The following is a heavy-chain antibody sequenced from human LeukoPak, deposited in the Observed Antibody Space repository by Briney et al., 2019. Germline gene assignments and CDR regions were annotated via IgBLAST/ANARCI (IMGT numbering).Heavy chain of an antibody. CDR3: AKKSLWSGPFDY. CDR2: ITGSGGNS. J-gene: IGHJ4*02. V-gene: IGHV3-23*01. D-gene: IGHD3-3*01. Sequence: PGGSLRLSCKASGFIFSNYAMGWVRQAPGKGLEWVSIITGSGGNSYYTDSVKGRFTLSRDNSKNTLFLQMNSLRAEDMAVYFCAKKSLWSGPFDYWGQGTLVTVFS. CDR1: GFIFSNYA.